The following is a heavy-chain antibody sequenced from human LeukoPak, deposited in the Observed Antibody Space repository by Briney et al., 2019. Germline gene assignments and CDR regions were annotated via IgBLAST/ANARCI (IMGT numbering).Heavy chain of an antibody. CDR3: AKDSSGGYSYGFFGEYLRSRPDYYYYYGMDV. J-gene: IGHJ6*02. V-gene: IGHV3-30*18. CDR1: GFTFSSYG. Sequence: GGSLRLSCAASGFTFSSYGMPWVRQAPGKGLEWVAVISYDGSNKYYADSVKGRFTISRDNSKNTLYLQMNSLRAEDTAVYYCAKDSSGGYSYGFFGEYLRSRPDYYYYYGMDVWGQGTTVTVSS. D-gene: IGHD5-18*01. CDR2: ISYDGSNK.